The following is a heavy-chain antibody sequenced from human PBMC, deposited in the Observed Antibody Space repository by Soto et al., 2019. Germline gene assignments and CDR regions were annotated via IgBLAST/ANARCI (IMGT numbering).Heavy chain of an antibody. V-gene: IGHV1-18*04. D-gene: IGHD3-10*01. CDR3: VRDLDGSGSYYTDY. CDR1: GYIFLTYG. Sequence: QVQLVQSGAEVKKPGASVKVSCKASGYIFLTYGLSWVRQAPGQGLEWMGWISPYNGNTKYAQKFQGRVTMTTDTSTSTAYMDLRSLRSDDTAVYYCVRDLDGSGSYYTDYWGRGTLVTVSS. CDR2: ISPYNGNT. J-gene: IGHJ4*02.